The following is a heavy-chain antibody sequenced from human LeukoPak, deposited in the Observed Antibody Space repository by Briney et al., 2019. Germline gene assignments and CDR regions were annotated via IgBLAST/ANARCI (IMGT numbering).Heavy chain of an antibody. CDR1: GGSISSYY. CDR3: ARHPASNREYFQH. V-gene: IGHV4-59*01. Sequence: SETLSLTCTVSGGSISSYYWSWIRQPPGKGLEWIGYIYYSGSTNYNPSLKSRVTISVDTSKNQFSLKLSSVTAADTAVYYCARHPASNREYFQHWGQGTLVTVSS. D-gene: IGHD1-14*01. CDR2: IYYSGST. J-gene: IGHJ1*01.